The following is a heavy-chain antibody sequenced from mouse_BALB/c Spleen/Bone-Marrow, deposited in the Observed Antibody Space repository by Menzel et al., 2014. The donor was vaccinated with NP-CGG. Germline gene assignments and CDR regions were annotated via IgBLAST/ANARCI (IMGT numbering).Heavy chain of an antibody. Sequence: VHLVESGAELVRPGTSVKVSCKASGCAFTNYLIEWVKQRPGRGLEWIGVINPGSGGTNYNEKFKGKATLTADKSSSTAYMQFSSLTSDDSAVYFCARSYYGSPCFDYWGQGTTLTVSS. V-gene: IGHV1-54*01. CDR3: ARSYYGSPCFDY. CDR2: INPGSGGT. CDR1: GCAFTNYL. D-gene: IGHD1-1*01. J-gene: IGHJ2*01.